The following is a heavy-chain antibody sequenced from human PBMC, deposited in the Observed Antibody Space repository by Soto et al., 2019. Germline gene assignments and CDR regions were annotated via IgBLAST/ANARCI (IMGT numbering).Heavy chain of an antibody. CDR2: ISAYNGDT. CDR1: GYTFTNYG. D-gene: IGHD1-1*01. Sequence: ASVKVSCKASGYTFTNYGITWVRQAPGQGLEWMGWISAYNGDTHYTQRLQGRVTMTTDTSTSTAYMELRCLRAADTAVYYCARYKHWNRAVQEYMDVWGKGTTVTVSS. J-gene: IGHJ6*03. CDR3: ARYKHWNRAVQEYMDV. V-gene: IGHV1-18*01.